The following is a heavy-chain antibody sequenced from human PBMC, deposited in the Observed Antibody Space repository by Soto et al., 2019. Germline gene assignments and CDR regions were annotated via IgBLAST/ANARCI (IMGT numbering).Heavy chain of an antibody. J-gene: IGHJ4*02. CDR3: ATPAEPLDTAMLKGLAH. CDR1: GGTFSNTA. CDR2: IIPIFGAP. V-gene: IGHV1-69*01. D-gene: IGHD5-18*01. Sequence: QVQLVQSGAEVKKPGSSVKVSCKASGGTFSNTAFIWVRQAPGQGLEWMGGIIPIFGAPNYAQKFQGRLMITADDSASKAYMERNTLTSEDTAVYYCATPAEPLDTAMLKGLAHWGQGTHVTVSS.